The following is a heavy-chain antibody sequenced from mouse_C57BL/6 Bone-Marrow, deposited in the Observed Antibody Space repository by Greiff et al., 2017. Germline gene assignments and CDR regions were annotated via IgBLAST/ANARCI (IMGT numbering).Heavy chain of an antibody. CDR2: ISSGGSYT. CDR3: ARGTASDWYFDV. V-gene: IGHV5-6*01. D-gene: IGHD1-2*01. Sequence: EVKLVESGGDLVKPGGSLKLSCAASGFTFSSYGMSWVRRTPDKRLEWVATISSGGSYTYYPDSVKGRFTISRDNAKNTLYLQMSSLKSEDTAMYYCARGTASDWYFDVWGTGTTVTVSS. CDR1: GFTFSSYG. J-gene: IGHJ1*03.